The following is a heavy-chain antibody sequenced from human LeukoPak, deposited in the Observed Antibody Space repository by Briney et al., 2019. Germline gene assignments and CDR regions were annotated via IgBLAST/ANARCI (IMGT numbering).Heavy chain of an antibody. J-gene: IGHJ4*02. CDR3: ARERYCSGGSCSLDY. Sequence: GGSLRLSCAASGFTFSSYSMNWVRQAPGKGLEWVSYISSSSSTIYYADSVKGRFTISRDNAKNSLYLQMNSLRAEDTAVYYCARERYCSGGSCSLDYWGQGTLVTVSS. CDR2: ISSSSSTI. CDR1: GFTFSSYS. D-gene: IGHD2-15*01. V-gene: IGHV3-48*01.